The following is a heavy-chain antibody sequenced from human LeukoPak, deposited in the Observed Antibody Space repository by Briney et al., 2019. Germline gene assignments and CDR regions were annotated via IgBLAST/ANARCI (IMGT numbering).Heavy chain of an antibody. Sequence: SETLSLTCTVSGXSISSYYWSWIRQPPGKGLEWIGYIYYSGSTNYNPSLKSRVTISVDTSKNQFSLKLSSVTAADTAVYYRARDGDGYNDAFDIWGQGTMVTVSS. J-gene: IGHJ3*02. CDR1: GXSISSYY. V-gene: IGHV4-59*01. CDR2: IYYSGST. CDR3: ARDGDGYNDAFDI. D-gene: IGHD5-24*01.